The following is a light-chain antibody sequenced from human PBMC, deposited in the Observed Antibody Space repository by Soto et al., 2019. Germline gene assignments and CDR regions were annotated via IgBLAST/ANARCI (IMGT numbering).Light chain of an antibody. Sequence: QSVLTQPPSASGTPGQRVTISCSGSSSNLGLNSVYWYQQLPGTAPKLLIYSDSQRPSGVPDRFSGSKSGTSVFLAISGLQSEDEADYYCVAWDDRMKAVVFGGGTQLTVL. CDR2: SDS. CDR1: SSNLGLNS. J-gene: IGLJ2*01. CDR3: VAWDDRMKAVV. V-gene: IGLV1-44*01.